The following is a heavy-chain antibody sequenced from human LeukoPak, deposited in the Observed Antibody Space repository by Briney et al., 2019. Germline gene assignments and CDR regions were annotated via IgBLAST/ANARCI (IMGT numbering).Heavy chain of an antibody. CDR2: IKQDGREK. CDR3: ARDLYSYGSGSYGV. Sequence: GGSLRLSCAASRFTSRSFWMSWVRQAPGKGLEWVANIKQDGREKYYVDSVKGRFTISRDNAKNSLYLQMNSLRGEDTAVYYCARDLYSYGSGSYGVWGQGTTVTVSS. V-gene: IGHV3-7*03. CDR1: RFTSRSFW. J-gene: IGHJ6*02. D-gene: IGHD3-10*01.